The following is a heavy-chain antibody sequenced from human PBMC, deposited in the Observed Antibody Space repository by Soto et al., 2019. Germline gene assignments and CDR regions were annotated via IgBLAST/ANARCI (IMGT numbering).Heavy chain of an antibody. CDR1: GFTFSSYA. D-gene: IGHD4-17*01. CDR2: ISGSGGST. CDR3: AKHQRGTTVTTLDAFDI. J-gene: IGHJ3*02. Sequence: GGSLRLSCAASGFTFSSYAMSWVRQAPGKGLEWVSAISGSGGSTYYADSVKGRFTISRDNSKNTLYLQMNSLRAEDTAVYYCAKHQRGTTVTTLDAFDIWGQGTMVTVSS. V-gene: IGHV3-23*01.